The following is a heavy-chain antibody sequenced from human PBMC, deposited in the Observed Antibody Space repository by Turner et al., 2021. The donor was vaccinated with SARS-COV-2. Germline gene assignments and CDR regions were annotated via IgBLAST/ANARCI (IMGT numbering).Heavy chain of an antibody. CDR2: INPNSGGT. D-gene: IGHD3-3*01. J-gene: IGHJ5*02. CDR3: ARGPRGYDFWSGYPNWFDP. CDR1: GSTFRGYY. V-gene: IGHV1-2*02. Sequence: QVQLVQSGAEVKKPGASVKVSCKASGSTFRGYYMHWVRQAPGQGLEWMGWINPNSGGTNYAQKFQGRVTMTSDTSISTAYMELSRLRSDDTAVYYCARGPRGYDFWSGYPNWFDPWGQGTLVTVSS.